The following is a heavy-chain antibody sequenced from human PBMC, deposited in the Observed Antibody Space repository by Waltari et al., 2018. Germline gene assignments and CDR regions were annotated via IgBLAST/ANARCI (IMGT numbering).Heavy chain of an antibody. CDR1: GFIFRNFA. Sequence: QVQVMESGGGVFQPGRSLRLSCTTPGFIFRNFAMHWVRQTPGKGLGWVAMMSYDGNTEYYADSVKGRFTISRDNSRSTLYLQMNSLRVEDTAVYSCARVIAGRAFDIWGQGTLVTVS. CDR2: MSYDGNTE. CDR3: ARVIAGRAFDI. J-gene: IGHJ3*02. V-gene: IGHV3-30-3*01. D-gene: IGHD6-6*01.